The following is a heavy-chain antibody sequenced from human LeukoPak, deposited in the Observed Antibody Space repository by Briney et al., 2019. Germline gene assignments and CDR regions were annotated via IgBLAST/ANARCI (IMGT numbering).Heavy chain of an antibody. J-gene: IGHJ4*02. D-gene: IGHD4-17*01. V-gene: IGHV4-59*08. CDR2: VYYSGST. Sequence: PSETLSLTCTVSGDSISDYYWIWIRQPPGKGLEWIGYVYYSGSTNYNPSLKSRVTISVDTSKNQFSLKLSSVTAADTAVYYCASFYGDSLGPIDYWGQGTLVTVSS. CDR1: GDSISDYY. CDR3: ASFYGDSLGPIDY.